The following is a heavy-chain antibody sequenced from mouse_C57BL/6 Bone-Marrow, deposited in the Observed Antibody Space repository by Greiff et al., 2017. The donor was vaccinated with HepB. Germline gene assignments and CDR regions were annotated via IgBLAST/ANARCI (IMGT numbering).Heavy chain of an antibody. CDR2: IDPANGNT. CDR3: AVYYGSSFWYFDV. Sequence: VHVKQSVAELVRPGASVKLSCTASGFNIKNTYMHWVKQRPEQGLEWIGRIDPANGNTKYAPKFQGKATITADTSSNTAYLQLSSLTSEDTAIYYCAVYYGSSFWYFDVWGTGTTVTVSS. D-gene: IGHD1-1*01. CDR1: GFNIKNTY. V-gene: IGHV14-3*01. J-gene: IGHJ1*03.